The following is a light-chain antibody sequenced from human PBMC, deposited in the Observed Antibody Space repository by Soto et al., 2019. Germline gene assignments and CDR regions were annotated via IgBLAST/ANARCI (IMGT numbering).Light chain of an antibody. CDR1: QSVSSY. J-gene: IGKJ4*01. CDR3: QQYGSSPPLS. V-gene: IGKV3-20*01. CDR2: GAS. Sequence: EIVLTQSPATLSLSPGERDTLPCRVSQSVSSYLAWYQQKPGQAPRLLIYGASSRATGIPDRFSGSGSGTDFTLTISRLEPEDFAVYYCQQYGSSPPLSFGGGTKVDI.